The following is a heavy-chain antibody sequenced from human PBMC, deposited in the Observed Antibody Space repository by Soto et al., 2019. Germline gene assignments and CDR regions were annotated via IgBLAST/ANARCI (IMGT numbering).Heavy chain of an antibody. CDR2: IYYSGST. J-gene: IGHJ4*02. CDR1: GGSISSGGYY. Sequence: QVQLQESGPGLVKPSQTLSLTCTVSGGSISSGGYYWSWIRQHPGKGLEWIGYIYYSGSTYYNPSLKSRVTISVDTSKTRCSLKLSSVTAADTAVYYCARLSSCWLPYFDYWGQGTLVTVSS. D-gene: IGHD6-13*01. V-gene: IGHV4-31*03. CDR3: ARLSSCWLPYFDY.